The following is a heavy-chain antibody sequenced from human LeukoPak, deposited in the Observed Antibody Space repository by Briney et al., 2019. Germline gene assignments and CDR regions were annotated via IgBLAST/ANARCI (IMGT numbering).Heavy chain of an antibody. D-gene: IGHD1-20*01. CDR1: GFTFSSYG. V-gene: IGHV3-30*18. CDR3: AKDFTPDGIWDIDY. CDR2: ISYDGSNK. J-gene: IGHJ4*02. Sequence: GRSLRLSCAASGFTFSSYGMHWVRQAPGKGLEWVAVISYDGSNKYYADSVKGRFTISRDNSKNTLYLQMNSLRAEDTAIYYCAKDFTPDGIWDIDYWGRGTLITVSS.